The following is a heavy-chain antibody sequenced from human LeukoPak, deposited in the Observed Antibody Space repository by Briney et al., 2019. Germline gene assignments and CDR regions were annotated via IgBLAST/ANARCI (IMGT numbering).Heavy chain of an antibody. Sequence: ASVKVSCKASGYTFTGYYMHWVRQAPGQGLEWMGRINPNSGGTNYAQKFQGRVTMTRDTSISTAYIELSRLRSDDTAVYYCARGDILTGYYSVYYYYMDVWGKGTTVTVSS. J-gene: IGHJ6*03. D-gene: IGHD3-9*01. V-gene: IGHV1-2*06. CDR3: ARGDILTGYYSVYYYYMDV. CDR2: INPNSGGT. CDR1: GYTFTGYY.